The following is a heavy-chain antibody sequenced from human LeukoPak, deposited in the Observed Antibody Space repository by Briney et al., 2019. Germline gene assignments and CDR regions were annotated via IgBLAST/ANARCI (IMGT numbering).Heavy chain of an antibody. CDR2: VGISSGNT. Sequence: GGSLRLSCAASGFTLSDYSMNWVRQAPGKGLEWISYVGISSGNTKYADSVKGRFTISGDSAKNSVFLQMNSLRVEDTAVYYCARDHRYAFDNWGQGTLVTVSS. D-gene: IGHD5-12*01. J-gene: IGHJ4*02. CDR1: GFTLSDYS. V-gene: IGHV3-48*04. CDR3: ARDHRYAFDN.